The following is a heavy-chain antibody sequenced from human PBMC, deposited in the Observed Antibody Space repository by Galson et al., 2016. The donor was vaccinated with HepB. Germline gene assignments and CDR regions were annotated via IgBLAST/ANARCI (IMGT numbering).Heavy chain of an antibody. CDR2: DSMDGRRK. Sequence: SLRLSCAASGFTFSGYGMHWVRQAPGKGLEWVAADSMDGRRKFYADSVKGRFTISRDNSNNILFLQMSSLRVDDTAVYLCAKRHEYCPPVGCSVDSWGQGTLVSVSS. V-gene: IGHV3-30*18. J-gene: IGHJ4*02. CDR1: GFTFSGYG. CDR3: AKRHEYCPPVGCSVDS. D-gene: IGHD2/OR15-2a*01.